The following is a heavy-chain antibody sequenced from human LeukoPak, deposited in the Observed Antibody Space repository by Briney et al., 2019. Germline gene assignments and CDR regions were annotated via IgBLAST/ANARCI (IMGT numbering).Heavy chain of an antibody. CDR2: LSYDGDNK. Sequence: GGSLRLSCAASGFTFIDYAMHWVRQAPGKGLEWVAFLSYDGDNKYYADSVRGRFTISRDNSKNTLYLQMNSLRPEDTALYYCTRSGHDLDYFDYWGQGTLVTVSS. CDR1: GFTFIDYA. CDR3: TRSGHDLDYFDY. D-gene: IGHD5-12*01. J-gene: IGHJ4*02. V-gene: IGHV3-30*04.